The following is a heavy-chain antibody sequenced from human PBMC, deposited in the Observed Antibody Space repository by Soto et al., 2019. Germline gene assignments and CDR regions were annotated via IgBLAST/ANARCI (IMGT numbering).Heavy chain of an antibody. CDR1: GGSISSYY. CDR2: IYYSGST. Sequence: QVQLQESGPGLVKPSETLSLTCTVSGGSISSYYWSWIRQPPGKGLEWIGYIYYSGSTNYNPSLKSRVTISVDTSKNQFSLKLSSVTAADTAVYYCARFLSRSSGWYSFFDYWGQGTLVTVSS. D-gene: IGHD6-19*01. V-gene: IGHV4-59*08. CDR3: ARFLSRSSGWYSFFDY. J-gene: IGHJ4*02.